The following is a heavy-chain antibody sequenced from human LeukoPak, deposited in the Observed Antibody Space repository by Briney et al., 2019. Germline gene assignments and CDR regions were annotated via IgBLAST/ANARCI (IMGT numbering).Heavy chain of an antibody. Sequence: HPGGSLRLSCAASGFTFSTYLMMWVRQAPGKGLEWVANINQDGSAQWYVDSVKGRFTIFRDNARDSLYLQMNSLRAEDTAVYYCARDALYYGSGSYGDYWGQGALVTVSS. J-gene: IGHJ4*02. CDR3: ARDALYYGSGSYGDY. V-gene: IGHV3-7*01. CDR1: GFTFSTYL. D-gene: IGHD3-10*01. CDR2: INQDGSAQ.